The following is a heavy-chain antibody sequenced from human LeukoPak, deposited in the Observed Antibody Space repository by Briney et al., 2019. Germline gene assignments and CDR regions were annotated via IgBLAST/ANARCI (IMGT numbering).Heavy chain of an antibody. J-gene: IGHJ5*02. CDR1: GGSISSGGYY. V-gene: IGHV4-30-4*08. D-gene: IGHD3/OR15-3a*01. CDR2: IYYSGST. Sequence: SETLSLTCTVSGGSISSGGYYWSWIRQHPGKGLEWIGYIYYSGSTYYNPSLRSRVTISGDTSKNQLSLKLNSVTAADTAVYYCARAMTFHNWFNPWGQGTLVTVSS. CDR3: ARAMTFHNWFNP.